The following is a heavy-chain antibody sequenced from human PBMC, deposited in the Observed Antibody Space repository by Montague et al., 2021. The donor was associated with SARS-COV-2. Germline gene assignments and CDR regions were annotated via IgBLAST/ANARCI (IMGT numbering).Heavy chain of an antibody. CDR3: ARDCYDYGSGSYQGWFDP. CDR2: IYHSGST. V-gene: IGHV4-38-2*02. D-gene: IGHD3-10*01. Sequence: SETRSLTCTVSGYSISSGYYWGWIRQPPGKGLEWIGSIYHSGSTYYNPSLKSRVTISVDTSKNQFSLKLSYVTAADTAVYYCARDCYDYGSGSYQGWFDPWGQGTLVTVPS. J-gene: IGHJ5*02. CDR1: GYSISSGYY.